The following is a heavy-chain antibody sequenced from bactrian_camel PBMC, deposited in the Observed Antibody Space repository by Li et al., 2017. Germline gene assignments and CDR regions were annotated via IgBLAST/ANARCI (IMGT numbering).Heavy chain of an antibody. CDR2: ISGSGSTA. Sequence: VQLVESGGGLAQAGESLKLSCTVSGLIFDDYAWGWFRQTPGLEREGLASISGSGSTAYYADSVKGRFTISRDNAKSEIYLQMNSLKLEDTAMYYCAADRRLRLGPALSVSRYIAWGQGTQVTVS. V-gene: IGHV3S63*01. J-gene: IGHJ6*01. CDR1: GLIFDDYA. D-gene: IGHD4*01. CDR3: AADRRLRLGPALSVSRYIA.